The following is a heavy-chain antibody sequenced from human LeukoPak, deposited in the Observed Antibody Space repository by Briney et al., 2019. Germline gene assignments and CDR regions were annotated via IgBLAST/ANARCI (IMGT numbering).Heavy chain of an antibody. CDR1: GGSISSGGYY. CDR3: ASAVTPEDWFDP. J-gene: IGHJ5*02. V-gene: IGHV4-31*03. Sequence: KPSETLSLTCTVSGGSISSGGYYWSWIRQHPGKGLEGIGYIYYSGSTYYNPSLKSRVTISVDTSKNQFSLRLSSVTAADTAVYYCASAVTPEDWFDPWGQGTLVTVSS. CDR2: IYYSGST. D-gene: IGHD4-17*01.